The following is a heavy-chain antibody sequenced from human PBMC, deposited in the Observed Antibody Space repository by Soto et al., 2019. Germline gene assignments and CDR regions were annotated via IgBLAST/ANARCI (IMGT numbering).Heavy chain of an antibody. CDR1: GGTFSSYA. D-gene: IGHD3-22*01. V-gene: IGHV1-69*13. CDR3: ARAYYYDTSGLIWFDP. Sequence: SVKVSCKASGGTFSSYAISWVRQAPGQGLEWMGGIIPIFGTANYAQKFQGRVTITADESASTAYMELSSLRSEDTAVYYCARAYYYDTSGLIWFDPWGQGTLVTVSS. J-gene: IGHJ5*02. CDR2: IIPIFGTA.